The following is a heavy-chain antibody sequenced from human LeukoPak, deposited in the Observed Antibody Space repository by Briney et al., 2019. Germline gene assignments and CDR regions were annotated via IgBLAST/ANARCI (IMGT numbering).Heavy chain of an antibody. V-gene: IGHV3-74*01. Sequence: PGESLRLSCAASGFTFSRYWIHWVRHAPGKGLEWVSRINPDGSTTTYADSVKGRCTISRDNVKNTVYLQMNSLRAEDTAVYYCARDLSGSWDWFDPWGQGTLVTVSS. CDR3: ARDLSGSWDWFDP. J-gene: IGHJ5*02. CDR2: INPDGSTT. D-gene: IGHD3-22*01. CDR1: GFTFSRYW.